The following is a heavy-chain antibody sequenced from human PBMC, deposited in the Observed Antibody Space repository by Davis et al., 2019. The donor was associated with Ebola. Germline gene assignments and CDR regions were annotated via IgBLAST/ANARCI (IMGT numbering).Heavy chain of an antibody. CDR1: GYSFTSYW. CDR3: ARGRCSSTSCYNWFDP. CDR2: IYPGDSDT. Sequence: GESLKISCKGSGYSFTSYWIGWVRQMPGKGLEWMGIIYPGDSDTRYSPSFQGQVTISADKSISTAYLQWSSLKASDTAMYYCARGRCSSTSCYNWFDPWGQGTLVTVSS. D-gene: IGHD2-2*01. V-gene: IGHV5-51*01. J-gene: IGHJ5*02.